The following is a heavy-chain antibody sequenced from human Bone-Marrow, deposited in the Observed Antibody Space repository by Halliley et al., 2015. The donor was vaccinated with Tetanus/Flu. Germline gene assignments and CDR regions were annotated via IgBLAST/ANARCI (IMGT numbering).Heavy chain of an antibody. V-gene: IGHV4-30-4*01. J-gene: IGHJ4*02. CDR3: AREHYDSSGYLDS. CDR2: IYYSGSP. Sequence: LDYIGYIYYSGSPFYTPSLKSRVTISVDTPKNQFSLKLTSVTAADTAVYYCAREHYDSSGYLDSWGQGTLVTVSS. D-gene: IGHD3-22*01.